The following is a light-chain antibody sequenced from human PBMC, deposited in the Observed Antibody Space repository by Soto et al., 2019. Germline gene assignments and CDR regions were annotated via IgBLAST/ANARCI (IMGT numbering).Light chain of an antibody. CDR2: GAS. J-gene: IGKJ2*01. V-gene: IGKV3-15*01. Sequence: EIVMTQSPVTLSVSPGERATLSCRASQSISNHLAWYQQKPGQPPRLLIYGASTRATGSPARFSGSGSGTEFTLTNSSLQSEDVVVYYCQQYNNWPPRTFGQGTKLEIK. CDR1: QSISNH. CDR3: QQYNNWPPRT.